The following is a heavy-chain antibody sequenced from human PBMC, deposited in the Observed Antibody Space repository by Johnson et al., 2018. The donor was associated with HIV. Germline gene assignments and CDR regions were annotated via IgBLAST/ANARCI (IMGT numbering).Heavy chain of an antibody. J-gene: IGHJ3*01. CDR2: ISYDGSNK. CDR3: TTGSCIDGVCYAFDV. CDR1: GFTFSNYA. V-gene: IGHV3-30*19. D-gene: IGHD2-8*01. Sequence: VQLVESGGGVVQPGRSLRLSCAASGFTFSNYAMHWVRQAPGKGLEWVAVISYDGSNKYYADSVKGRFTISRDNSKNTLFLQMNSLTAEDTAVYYCTTGSCIDGVCYAFDVWGQGTMVTVSS.